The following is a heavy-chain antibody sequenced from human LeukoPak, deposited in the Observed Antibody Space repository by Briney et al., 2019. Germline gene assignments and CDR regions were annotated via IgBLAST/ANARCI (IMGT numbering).Heavy chain of an antibody. V-gene: IGHV4-59*01. CDR3: ARSSGWYHYYGMDV. CDR1: GGSISSYY. Sequence: SETLSLTCTVSGGSISSYYWSWIRQPPGKGLEWIGYIYYSGSTNYNPSLKSRVTISVDTSKNRFSLKLSSVTAADTAVYYCARSSGWYHYYGMDVWGQGTTVTVSS. J-gene: IGHJ6*02. CDR2: IYYSGST. D-gene: IGHD6-19*01.